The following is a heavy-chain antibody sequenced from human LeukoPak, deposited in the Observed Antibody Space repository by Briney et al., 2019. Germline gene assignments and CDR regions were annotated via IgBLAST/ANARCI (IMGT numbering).Heavy chain of an antibody. D-gene: IGHD5-12*01. CDR3: ARENMVATMVDY. J-gene: IGHJ4*02. CDR2: IYHSGST. V-gene: IGHV4-38-2*02. Sequence: KPSETLSLTCTVSGYSISSGYYWGWIRQPPGKGLEWIGGIYHSGSTYYNPSLKSRVTISVDTSKNHFSLKLTSVTAADTAVYYCARENMVATMVDYWGQGTLVTVSS. CDR1: GYSISSGYY.